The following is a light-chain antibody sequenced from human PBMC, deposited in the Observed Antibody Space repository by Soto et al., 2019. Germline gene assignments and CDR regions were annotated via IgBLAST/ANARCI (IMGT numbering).Light chain of an antibody. CDR3: QQYNNWPRT. CDR1: QSVSSY. V-gene: IGKV3D-15*01. Sequence: EIALTQSPATLSLSPGERATLSCRASQSVSSYLAWYQQKPGQAPRLLIYGASTRATGIPARFSGSGSGTEFTLSIGSLQSEDFAVYYCQQYNNWPRTFGQGTKV. J-gene: IGKJ1*01. CDR2: GAS.